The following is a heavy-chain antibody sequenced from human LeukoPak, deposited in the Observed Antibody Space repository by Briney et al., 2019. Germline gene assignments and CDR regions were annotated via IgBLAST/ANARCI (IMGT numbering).Heavy chain of an antibody. J-gene: IGHJ4*02. D-gene: IGHD3-22*01. V-gene: IGHV3-30-3*01. CDR3: ARNGKGNDYDSSGYYYTGGYYFDY. Sequence: HSGRSLRLSCAASGFTFSSYAMHWVRQAPGKGLEWVAVISYDGSNKYYADSVKGRSTISRDNSKNTLYLQMNSLRAEDTAVYYCARNGKGNDYDSSGYYYTGGYYFDYWGQGTLVTVSS. CDR2: ISYDGSNK. CDR1: GFTFSSYA.